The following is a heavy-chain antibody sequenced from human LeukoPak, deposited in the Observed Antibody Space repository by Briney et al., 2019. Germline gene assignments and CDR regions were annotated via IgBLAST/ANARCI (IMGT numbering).Heavy chain of an antibody. Sequence: ASVKVSCKASGYTFTGYYLRWVRQAPGQGLEWMGWINPNSGDTNYAPKFQGRVTMTRDTSISTAYMELSRLTSDDTAVYYCASYYYDSSGHYQEVYWGQGTLVTVSS. J-gene: IGHJ4*02. CDR1: GYTFTGYY. CDR3: ASYYYDSSGHYQEVY. D-gene: IGHD3-22*01. CDR2: INPNSGDT. V-gene: IGHV1-2*02.